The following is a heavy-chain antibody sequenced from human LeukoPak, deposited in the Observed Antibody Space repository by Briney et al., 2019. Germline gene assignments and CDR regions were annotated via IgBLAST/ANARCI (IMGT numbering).Heavy chain of an antibody. CDR3: ARDSLLGAIDH. CDR1: GFTFSSYA. V-gene: IGHV3-30-3*01. J-gene: IGHJ4*02. CDR2: ISYDGSNK. D-gene: IGHD1-26*01. Sequence: GRSLRLSCAASGFTFSSYAMHWVRQAPGKGLEWVAVISYDGSNKYYADSVKGRFTISRDNSKNTLYLQMNSLRAEDTAVYYCARDSLLGAIDHWGQGTLVTVSS.